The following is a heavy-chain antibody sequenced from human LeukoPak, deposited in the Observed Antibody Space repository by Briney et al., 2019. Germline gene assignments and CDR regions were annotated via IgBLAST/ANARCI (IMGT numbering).Heavy chain of an antibody. D-gene: IGHD3-10*01. CDR1: GFTFSTYD. V-gene: IGHV3-30*02. Sequence: PGGSLRLSCATSGFTFSTYDMHWVRQAPGKGLEWVAHIRYDGLKKRYADSVRGRVTVSRDNSKNTLYLQMNSLRAEDTAVYYCAKDGGSGSYIDYWGQETLVTVSS. CDR3: AKDGGSGSYIDY. J-gene: IGHJ4*02. CDR2: IRYDGLKK.